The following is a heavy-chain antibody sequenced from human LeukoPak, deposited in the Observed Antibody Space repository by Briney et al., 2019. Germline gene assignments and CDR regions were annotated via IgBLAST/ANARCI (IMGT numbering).Heavy chain of an antibody. D-gene: IGHD3-3*01. J-gene: IGHJ5*02. CDR3: ARVLTLLAPAWFDP. Sequence: GASVKVSCKASGYIFTSFGISWVRQAPGQGLEWMGWISTYNGNTDYAQKVQGRVTMTTDTSTSTAYMELRSLKSDDTAVYYCARVLTLLAPAWFDPWGQGTLVIVSS. V-gene: IGHV1-18*01. CDR2: ISTYNGNT. CDR1: GYIFTSFG.